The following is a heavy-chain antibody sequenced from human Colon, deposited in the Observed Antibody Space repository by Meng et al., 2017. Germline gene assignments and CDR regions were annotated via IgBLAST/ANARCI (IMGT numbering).Heavy chain of an antibody. J-gene: IGHJ6*02. D-gene: IGHD2/OR15-2a*01. CDR3: ARGIGMGTHYYYGMDV. CDR2: MNPNSGNT. Sequence: ASVKVSWKASGYTFTSYDINWVRQATGQGLEWMGWMNPNSGNTGCAQKFQGRVTITRNTSISTAYMELSSLRSEDTAVYYCARGIGMGTHYYYGMDVWGQGTTVTVSS. V-gene: IGHV1-8*03. CDR1: GYTFTSYD.